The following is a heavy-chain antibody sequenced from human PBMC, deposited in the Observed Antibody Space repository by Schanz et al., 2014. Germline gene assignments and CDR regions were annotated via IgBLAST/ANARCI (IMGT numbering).Heavy chain of an antibody. CDR1: GFTFSSHW. J-gene: IGHJ4*02. V-gene: IGHV3-74*01. CDR3: ARDRRNADLDY. D-gene: IGHD1-1*01. Sequence: ELQLVESGGGLVKPGGFLRLSCAASGFTFSSHWMHWVRQDPGKGLVWVARINGDGSRTAYADSVKGRFTISRDNAKNSLYLEMNSLRAEDTALYYCARDRRNADLDYWGQGTLVTVSS. CDR2: INGDGSRT.